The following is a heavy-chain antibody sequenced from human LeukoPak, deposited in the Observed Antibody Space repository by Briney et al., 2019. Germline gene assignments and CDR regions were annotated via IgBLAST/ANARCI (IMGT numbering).Heavy chain of an antibody. CDR2: IYYTGNT. CDR1: GASISGSGYY. CDR3: ARERLGSSWYFFDY. V-gene: IGHV4-39*07. J-gene: IGHJ4*02. Sequence: SETLSLTCAVSGASISGSGYYLGWIRQSPGKGLEWIGNIYYTGNTYYNASLQSRVTISIDTSENQFSLRLSSVTAADTAVYYCARERLGSSWYFFDYWGQGTLVTVSS. D-gene: IGHD6-13*01.